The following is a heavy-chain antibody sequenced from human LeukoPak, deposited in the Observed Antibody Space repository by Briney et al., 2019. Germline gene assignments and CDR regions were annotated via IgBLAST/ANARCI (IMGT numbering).Heavy chain of an antibody. D-gene: IGHD3-22*01. J-gene: IGHJ2*01. Sequence: SETLSLTCTVSGGSISSYYWSWIRQPPGKGLEWIGYIYYSGSTYYNPSLKSRVTISVDTSKNQFSLKLSSVTAADTAVYYCAREIGRIGVAVIAWYFDLWGRGTLVTVSS. CDR3: AREIGRIGVAVIAWYFDL. V-gene: IGHV4-59*12. CDR2: IYYSGST. CDR1: GGSISSYY.